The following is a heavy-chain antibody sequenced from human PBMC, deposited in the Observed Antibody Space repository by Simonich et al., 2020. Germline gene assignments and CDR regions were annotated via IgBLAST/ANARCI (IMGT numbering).Heavy chain of an antibody. J-gene: IGHJ6*02. CDR3: ARDFRLQLVEIGTYYYYGMDV. Sequence: EVQLVESGGGLVQPGGSLRLSCAASGFTFSSYEMNWVRRAPGKGLERVSYISSSGSTIYYADSVKGRFTISRDNAKNSLYLQMNSLRAEDTAVYYCARDFRLQLVEIGTYYYYGMDVWGQGTTVTVSS. CDR2: ISSSGSTI. CDR1: GFTFSSYE. V-gene: IGHV3-48*03. D-gene: IGHD6-6*01.